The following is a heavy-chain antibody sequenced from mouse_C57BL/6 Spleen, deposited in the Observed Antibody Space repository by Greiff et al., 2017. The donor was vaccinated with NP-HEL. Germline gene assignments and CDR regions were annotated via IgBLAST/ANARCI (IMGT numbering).Heavy chain of an antibody. Sequence: QVQLQQPGAELVKPGAPVKWPAKALAYTSTSYWITWGKKRLGQGLEWFGDIYPGSGRTNYNEKFKSKATLSVDTSSSTAYMQLSSLTSEDSAVYYCSRDGYYPWFAYWGQGTLVTVSA. CDR1: AYTSTSYW. J-gene: IGHJ3*01. CDR2: IYPGSGRT. CDR3: SRDGYYPWFAY. D-gene: IGHD2-3*01. V-gene: IGHV1-55*01.